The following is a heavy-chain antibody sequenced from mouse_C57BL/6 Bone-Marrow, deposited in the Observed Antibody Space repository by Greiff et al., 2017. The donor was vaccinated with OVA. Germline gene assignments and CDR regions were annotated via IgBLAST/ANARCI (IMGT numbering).Heavy chain of an antibody. CDR1: GFNIKDDY. Sequence: VQLQQSGAELVRPGASVKLSCTASGFNIKDDYMHWVKQRPEQGLEWIGWIDPENGDAEYALKFQGKATITADTSSNTAYLQLSSLTSEDTAVYYCTTRDLAWFAYWGQGTLVTVSA. J-gene: IGHJ3*01. V-gene: IGHV14-4*01. D-gene: IGHD3-3*01. CDR2: IDPENGDA. CDR3: TTRDLAWFAY.